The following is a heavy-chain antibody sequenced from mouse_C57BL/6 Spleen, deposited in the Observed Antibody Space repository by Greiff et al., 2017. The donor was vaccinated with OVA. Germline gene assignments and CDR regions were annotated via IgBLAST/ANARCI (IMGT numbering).Heavy chain of an antibody. D-gene: IGHD2-4*01. CDR1: GYSFTDYK. CDR2: INPNDGTT. Sequence: EVQLLESGPELVKPGASVKISCKASGYSFTDYKMNWVKQRNGKSLEWIGVINPNDGTTSYNQKFKGKATLTVDQSSSTAYMQLNSLTSEDSAVYYCEMIASVASWGPGTTLTVSS. J-gene: IGHJ2*01. CDR3: EMIASVAS. V-gene: IGHV1-39*01.